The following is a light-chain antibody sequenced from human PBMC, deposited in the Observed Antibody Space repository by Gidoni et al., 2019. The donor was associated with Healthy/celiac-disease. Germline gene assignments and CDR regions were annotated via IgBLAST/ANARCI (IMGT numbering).Light chain of an antibody. CDR1: QSVSSN. CDR2: GAS. CDR3: QQYNNWPTWT. J-gene: IGKJ1*01. V-gene: IGKV3-15*01. Sequence: EIVMTQSPATLSASPGERATLSCRASQSVSSNLAWYQQKPGQAPRHVIYGASNRATGIPARFSGSGSGTELTLTISSLQSEDFGVYYCQQYNNWPTWTFGQXTKVEIK.